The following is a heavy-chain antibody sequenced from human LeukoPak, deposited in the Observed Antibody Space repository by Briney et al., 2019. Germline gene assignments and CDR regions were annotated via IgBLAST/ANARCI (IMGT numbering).Heavy chain of an antibody. J-gene: IGHJ4*02. CDR3: ATVFPLSFWGSYPPGFDY. V-gene: IGHV1-24*01. CDR1: GYTLTELS. D-gene: IGHD3-16*02. Sequence: ASVKVSCKVSGYTLTELSMHWVRQAPGKGLEWMGGFDPEDGETIYAQKFQGRVTMTEDTSTDTAYMELSSLRSEDTAVYYCATVFPLSFWGSYPPGFDYWGQGTLVTVSS. CDR2: FDPEDGET.